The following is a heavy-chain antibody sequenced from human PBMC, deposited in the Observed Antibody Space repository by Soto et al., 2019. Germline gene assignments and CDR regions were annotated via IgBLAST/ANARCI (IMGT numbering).Heavy chain of an antibody. CDR1: GFTVSSNY. J-gene: IGHJ6*02. Sequence: EVQLVETGGGLIQPGGSLRLSCAASGFTVSSNYMSWVRQAPGKGLEWVSVIYSGGSTYYADSVKGRFTISRDNSNNKLYLQMNRMRAEDTAGYYFARDSNWGVGMDVRGQGTTVTVSS. CDR2: IYSGGST. CDR3: ARDSNWGVGMDV. D-gene: IGHD7-27*01. V-gene: IGHV3-53*02.